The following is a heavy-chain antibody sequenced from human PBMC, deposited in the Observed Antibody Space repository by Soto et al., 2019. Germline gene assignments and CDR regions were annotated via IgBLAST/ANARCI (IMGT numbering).Heavy chain of an antibody. CDR1: GGSISSGDYY. Sequence: SETLSLTCTVSGGSISSGDYYWSWIRQPPGKGLEWIGYIYYSGSTYYNPSLKSRVTISVDTSKNQFSLKLSFVTAADTAVYYCARDHGDFYFDHWGQGTPVTVSS. J-gene: IGHJ4*02. D-gene: IGHD2-21*02. CDR2: IYYSGST. CDR3: ARDHGDFYFDH. V-gene: IGHV4-30-4*02.